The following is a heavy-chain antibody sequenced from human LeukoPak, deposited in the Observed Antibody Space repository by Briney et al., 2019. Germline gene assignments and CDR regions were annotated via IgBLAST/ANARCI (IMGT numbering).Heavy chain of an antibody. J-gene: IGHJ4*02. CDR1: GLTVSSNY. D-gene: IGHD2-15*01. Sequence: PGGSLRLSCAASGLTVSSNYMSWVRQAPGKGLEWVSVIYSGGSTYYADSVKGRFTISRDNSKNTLYLQMNSLRAEDTAVYYCARDFPPDGVYCSGGSCYHDYWGQGTLVTVSS. CDR2: IYSGGST. V-gene: IGHV3-66*01. CDR3: ARDFPPDGVYCSGGSCYHDY.